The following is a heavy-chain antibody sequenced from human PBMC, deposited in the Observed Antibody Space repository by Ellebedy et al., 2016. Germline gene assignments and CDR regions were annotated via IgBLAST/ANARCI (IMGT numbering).Heavy chain of an antibody. CDR3: ANSRRVRGVTGIWWFDP. V-gene: IGHV3-23*01. J-gene: IGHJ5*02. CDR1: GFTFSSYA. CDR2: ISGSGGST. Sequence: GESLKISXAASGFTFSSYAMSWVRQAPGKGLEWVSAISGSGGSTYYADSVKGRFTISRDNSKNTLYLQMNSLRAEDTAVYYCANSRRVRGVTGIWWFDPWGQGTLVTVSS. D-gene: IGHD3-10*01.